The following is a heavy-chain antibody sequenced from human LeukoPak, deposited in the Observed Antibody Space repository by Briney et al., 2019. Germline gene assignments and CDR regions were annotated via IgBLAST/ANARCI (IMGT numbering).Heavy chain of an antibody. CDR3: AKDRLRFLEWLGSLDY. D-gene: IGHD3-3*01. CDR1: GFTFSTYA. V-gene: IGHV3-64*01. J-gene: IGHJ4*02. CDR2: INSNGGST. Sequence: GGSLRLSCAASGFTFSTYAMHWVRQAPGKGLECVSAINSNGGSTYYANSVKGRFTISRDNSKNTLYLQMGSLRAEGTAVYYCAKDRLRFLEWLGSLDYWGQGTLVTVSS.